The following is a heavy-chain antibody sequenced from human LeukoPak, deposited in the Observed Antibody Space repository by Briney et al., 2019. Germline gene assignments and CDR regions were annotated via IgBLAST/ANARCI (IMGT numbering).Heavy chain of an antibody. V-gene: IGHV3-23*01. J-gene: IGHJ6*02. CDR3: ARVAGSGWSPWATIYGMDV. D-gene: IGHD6-19*01. CDR2: ISGSGGST. CDR1: GFTFSSYA. Sequence: GGSLRLSCAASGFTFSSYAMSWVRQAPGKGLEWVSAISGSGGSTYYADSVKGRFTISRDNSKNTLYLQMNSLRAEDTAVYYCARVAGSGWSPWATIYGMDVWGQGPRSPSP.